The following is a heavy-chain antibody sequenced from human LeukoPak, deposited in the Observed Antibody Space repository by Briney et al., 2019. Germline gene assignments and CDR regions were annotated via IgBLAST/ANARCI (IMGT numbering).Heavy chain of an antibody. CDR3: ARSYDFWSGFHDY. D-gene: IGHD3-3*01. J-gene: IGHJ4*02. CDR1: GYSFTDYW. Sequence: GESLKISCKGSGYSFTDYWIGWVRQMPGKGLEWMGIIYPGDSDTRYSPSFQGQVTISADKSISTAYLQWGSLQASDTAMYYCARSYDFWSGFHDYWGQGTLVTVSS. V-gene: IGHV5-51*01. CDR2: IYPGDSDT.